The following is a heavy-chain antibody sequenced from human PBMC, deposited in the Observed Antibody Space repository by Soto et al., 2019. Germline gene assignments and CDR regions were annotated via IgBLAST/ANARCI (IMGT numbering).Heavy chain of an antibody. D-gene: IGHD3-3*01. CDR2: ISGSAGST. J-gene: IGHJ5*02. Sequence: EVQLLESGGGLVQPGGSLRLSWAASGFTFSSYAMSWVRQAPGKVLEWVSAISGSAGSTYYADSVKGRFTISRDNSKNTLYLQMNSMRAEDTAVYFCAKGGIYDDFWSGYSRILDPNNYFDPWGQGTLVTVSS. V-gene: IGHV3-23*01. CDR3: AKGGIYDDFWSGYSRILDPNNYFDP. CDR1: GFTFSSYA.